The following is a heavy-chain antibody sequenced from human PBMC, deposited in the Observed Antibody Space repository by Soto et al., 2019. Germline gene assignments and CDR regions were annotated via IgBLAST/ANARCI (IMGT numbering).Heavy chain of an antibody. J-gene: IGHJ5*02. CDR2: IWYDGSNK. CDR3: AREGYGGKENWFDP. Sequence: QVQLVESGGGVVQPGRSLRLSCAASGFTFSSYGMHWVRQAPGKGLEWVAVIWYDGSNKYYADSVKGRFTISRDNSTNTLYLQMNSLRAEDTAVYYCAREGYGGKENWFDPWGQGTLVTVSS. D-gene: IGHD4-17*01. CDR1: GFTFSSYG. V-gene: IGHV3-33*01.